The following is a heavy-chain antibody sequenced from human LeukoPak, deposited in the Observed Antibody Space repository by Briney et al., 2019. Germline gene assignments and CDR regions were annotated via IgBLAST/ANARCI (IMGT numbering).Heavy chain of an antibody. Sequence: GGSLRLSCAASGLTFSNYWTQWVRQAPGKGLVWVSRINNYGSITTYADSVKGRFTISRDNAKNTLYLQMNSLRAEDTAVYYCASLTSQYDYWGLGTLVTVSS. V-gene: IGHV3-74*03. CDR2: INNYGSIT. CDR1: GLTFSNYW. CDR3: ASLTSQYDY. D-gene: IGHD3-10*01. J-gene: IGHJ4*02.